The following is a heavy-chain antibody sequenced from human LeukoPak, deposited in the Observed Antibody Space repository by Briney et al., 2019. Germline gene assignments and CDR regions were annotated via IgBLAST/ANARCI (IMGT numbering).Heavy chain of an antibody. Sequence: GASVKVSCKASGYTFTSYYMHWVRQAPGQGLEWRGIINPSGGSTSYAQKFQGRVTMTRDTSTSTVYMQLSSLRSEDTAVYYCARDVSSSWYQRGIDYWGQGTLVTVSS. J-gene: IGHJ4*02. CDR3: ARDVSSSWYQRGIDY. V-gene: IGHV1-46*01. CDR1: GYTFTSYY. CDR2: INPSGGST. D-gene: IGHD6-13*01.